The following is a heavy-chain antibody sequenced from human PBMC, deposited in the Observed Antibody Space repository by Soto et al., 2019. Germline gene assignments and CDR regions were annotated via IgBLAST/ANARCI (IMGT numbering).Heavy chain of an antibody. V-gene: IGHV4-31*03. CDR2: IYYSGST. J-gene: IGHJ6*02. Sequence: PSETLSLTCTVFGGSISSGGYCWIWIRQQPGKGLEWIGYIYYSGSTYYNPSLKSRVTISVDTSKNQFSLKLSSVTAADTAVYYCARDLVVAATHYGMDVWGQGTTVTGPS. D-gene: IGHD2-15*01. CDR1: GGSISSGGYC. CDR3: ARDLVVAATHYGMDV.